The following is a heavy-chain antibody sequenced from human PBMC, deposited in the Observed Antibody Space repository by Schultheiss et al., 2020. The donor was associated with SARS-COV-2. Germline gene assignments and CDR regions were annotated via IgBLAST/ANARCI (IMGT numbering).Heavy chain of an antibody. CDR3: AREKGGYDSPFYYYYMDV. J-gene: IGHJ6*03. D-gene: IGHD5-12*01. CDR2: IYYSGST. Sequence: SETLSLTCTVSGGSISSGGYSWSWIRQPPGKGLEWIGSIYYSGSTYYNPSLKSRVTISVDTSKNQFSLKLSSVTAADTAVYYCAREKGGYDSPFYYYYMDVWGKGTTVTVS. CDR1: GGSISSGGYS. V-gene: IGHV4-30-2*03.